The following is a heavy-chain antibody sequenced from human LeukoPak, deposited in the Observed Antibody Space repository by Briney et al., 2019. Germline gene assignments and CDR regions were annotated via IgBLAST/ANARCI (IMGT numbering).Heavy chain of an antibody. CDR3: ARSSMVRGVIILCLFDY. D-gene: IGHD3-10*01. V-gene: IGHV1-18*01. CDR2: ISAYNGNT. CDR1: GYTFTSYG. Sequence: GASVKVSCKASGYTFTSYGISWVRQAPGQGLEWMGWISAYNGNTNYAQKLQGRVTMTTDTSTSTAYMELRSLRSEDTAVYYCARSSMVRGVIILCLFDYWGQGTLVTVSS. J-gene: IGHJ4*02.